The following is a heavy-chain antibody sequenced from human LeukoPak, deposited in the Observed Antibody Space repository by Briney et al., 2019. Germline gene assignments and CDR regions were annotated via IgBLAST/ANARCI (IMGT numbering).Heavy chain of an antibody. CDR3: ASTAGIAAVSYYFDY. CDR2: IWYDGSNK. CDR1: GFTFSSYG. D-gene: IGHD6-13*01. J-gene: IGHJ4*02. Sequence: GGSLRLSCAASGFTFSSYGMHWVRQAPGKELEWVAVIWYDGSNKYYADSVKGRFTISRDNSKNTLYLQMNSLRAEDTAVYYCASTAGIAAVSYYFDYWGQGTLVTVSS. V-gene: IGHV3-33*01.